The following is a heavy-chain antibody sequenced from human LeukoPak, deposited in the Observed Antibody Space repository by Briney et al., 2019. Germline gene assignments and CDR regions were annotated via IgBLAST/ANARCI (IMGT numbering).Heavy chain of an antibody. CDR2: INPSGGST. Sequence: GASVKVSCKASGYTFTNYYMHWVRQAPGQGLEWMGTINPSGGSTSYAQKFQGRVTMTRDTSTSTVYMELSSLRSEDTAVCYCARRGAVADLDDWGQGTLVTVSS. V-gene: IGHV1-46*01. D-gene: IGHD6-19*01. J-gene: IGHJ4*02. CDR3: ARRGAVADLDD. CDR1: GYTFTNYY.